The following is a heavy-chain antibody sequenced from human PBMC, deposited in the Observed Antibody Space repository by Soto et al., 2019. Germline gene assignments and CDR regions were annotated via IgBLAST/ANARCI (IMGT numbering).Heavy chain of an antibody. Sequence: ATLSLTFAVYGGSLSGYYWSWIRQPAGKGLEWIGEINHSGSTNYNPSLKSRVTISVDTSKNQFSLKLSSVTAADTAVYYCAKYYYDSSGYYYSGHWGQGALVTVSS. D-gene: IGHD3-22*01. CDR1: GGSLSGYY. CDR3: AKYYYDSSGYYYSGH. CDR2: INHSGST. V-gene: IGHV4-34*01. J-gene: IGHJ4*02.